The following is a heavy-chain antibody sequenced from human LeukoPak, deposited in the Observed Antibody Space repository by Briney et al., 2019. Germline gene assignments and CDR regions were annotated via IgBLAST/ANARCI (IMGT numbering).Heavy chain of an antibody. CDR2: IYYSGGT. Sequence: PSETLSLTCAVYGGSFSGYYWTGLRQPPGKGLGLEWIGYIYYSGGTNYNPSLKSRITISIYTSKNQVSLKLSSVTAADTAVYYCARLWDSSSSLDYWGQGTLVTVSS. D-gene: IGHD6-6*01. CDR1: GGSFSGYY. J-gene: IGHJ4*02. V-gene: IGHV4-59*08. CDR3: ARLWDSSSSLDY.